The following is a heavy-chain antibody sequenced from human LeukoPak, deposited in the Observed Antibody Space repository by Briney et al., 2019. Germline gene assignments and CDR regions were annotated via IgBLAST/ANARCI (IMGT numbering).Heavy chain of an antibody. D-gene: IGHD3-22*01. CDR3: ARDFILISQNYYDSSGPDDY. CDR1: GFTFSDYY. Sequence: GGSPRLSCAASGFTFSDYYMSWIRQAPGKGLEWVSYISSSGSTIYYADSVKGRFTISRDNAKNSLYLQMNSLRAEDTAVYYCARDFILISQNYYDSSGPDDYWGQGTLVTVSS. CDR2: ISSSGSTI. J-gene: IGHJ4*02. V-gene: IGHV3-11*04.